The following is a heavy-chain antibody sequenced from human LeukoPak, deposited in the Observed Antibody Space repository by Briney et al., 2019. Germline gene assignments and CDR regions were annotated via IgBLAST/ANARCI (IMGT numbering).Heavy chain of an antibody. CDR3: ARESGSYRGAFFDY. Sequence: SETLSLICTVSGGSISSYYWSWIRQPAGKGLEWIGRIYTSGSTNYNPSLKSRVTMSVDTSKNQFSLKLSSVTAADTAVYYCARESGSYRGAFFDYWGQGTLVTVSS. CDR2: IYTSGST. V-gene: IGHV4-4*07. CDR1: GGSISSYY. J-gene: IGHJ4*02. D-gene: IGHD1-26*01.